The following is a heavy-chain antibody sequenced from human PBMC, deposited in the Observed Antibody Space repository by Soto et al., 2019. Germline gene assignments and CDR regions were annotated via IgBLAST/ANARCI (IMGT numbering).Heavy chain of an antibody. D-gene: IGHD6-19*01. V-gene: IGHV3-23*01. Sequence: GGSLRLSCAASGFTFSSYAMSWVRQAPGRGLEWVSAISGSGGSTYYADSVKGRFTISRDNSKNTLYLQMNSLRAEDTAVYYCAKDEIAVAAVEYFQHWGQSTLVTVSS. J-gene: IGHJ1*01. CDR1: GFTFSSYA. CDR3: AKDEIAVAAVEYFQH. CDR2: ISGSGGST.